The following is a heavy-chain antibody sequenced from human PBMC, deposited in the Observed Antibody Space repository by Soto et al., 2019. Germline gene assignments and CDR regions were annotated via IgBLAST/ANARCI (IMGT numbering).Heavy chain of an antibody. D-gene: IGHD2-21*01. Sequence: PSETLSLTCTVSGGSISSSSYYWGWIRQPPGKGLEWIGSIYYSGSTYYNPSLKSQVTISVDMSKNQFSLKLSSVTAADTAVYYCARQAVVNVPYYYYGMDVWGQGTTVT. CDR2: IYYSGST. V-gene: IGHV4-39*01. CDR1: GGSISSSSYY. CDR3: ARQAVVNVPYYYYGMDV. J-gene: IGHJ6*02.